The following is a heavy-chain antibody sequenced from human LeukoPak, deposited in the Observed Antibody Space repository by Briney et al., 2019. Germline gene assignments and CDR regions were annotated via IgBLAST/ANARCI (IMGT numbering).Heavy chain of an antibody. Sequence: GGTLRLTCETSGFSFSSDWMTWVRQAPGKGLEWVATIKQDGSEKYYGDPVKGRITISRDNSKSSLYLQMNSLRAEDTAVYYCARYRTSLIWGQGTTVTLSS. CDR3: ARYRTSLI. CDR2: IKQDGSEK. J-gene: IGHJ3*01. CDR1: GFSFSSDW. D-gene: IGHD2-2*01. V-gene: IGHV3-7*01.